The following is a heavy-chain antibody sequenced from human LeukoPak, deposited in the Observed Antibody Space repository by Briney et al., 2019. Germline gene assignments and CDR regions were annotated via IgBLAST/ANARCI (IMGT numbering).Heavy chain of an antibody. V-gene: IGHV3-21*01. Sequence: GGSLRLSCAASGFTFSSYSMNWVRQAPGKGLEWVSSISSSSSYIYYADSVKGRFTISRDNAKNSLYLQMNSLRAEDTAVYYCARDLLVIAARPGDAFDIWGQGTMVTVSS. J-gene: IGHJ3*02. CDR2: ISSSSSYI. CDR1: GFTFSSYS. D-gene: IGHD6-6*01. CDR3: ARDLLVIAARPGDAFDI.